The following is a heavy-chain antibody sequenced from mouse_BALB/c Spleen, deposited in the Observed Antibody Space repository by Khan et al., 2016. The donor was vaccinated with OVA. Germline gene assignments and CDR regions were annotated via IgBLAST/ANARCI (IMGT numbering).Heavy chain of an antibody. Sequence: QVQLQQSGAELAKPGASVKMSCKASGYTFSNYWIHWVKQRPGQGLEWIGYINPSSGYTYYNQTFKDKATLTTDKSTSTAYMQLRSLTSEDSAVYYCARDRIDYWGQGTTLTVSS. J-gene: IGHJ2*01. CDR2: INPSSGYT. V-gene: IGHV1-7*01. CDR3: ARDRIDY. CDR1: GYTFSNYW.